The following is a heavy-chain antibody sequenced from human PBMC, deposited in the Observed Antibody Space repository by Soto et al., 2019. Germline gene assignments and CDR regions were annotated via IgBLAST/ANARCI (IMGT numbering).Heavy chain of an antibody. Sequence: SETLSLPCAVYGGSFSGYYWSWIRQPPGKGLEWIGEINHSGSTNYNPSLKSRVTISVDTSKNQFSLKLSSVTAADTAVYYCAHNWGSRYYYGMDVWGQGTTVTVSS. CDR3: AHNWGSRYYYGMDV. D-gene: IGHD7-27*01. CDR1: GGSFSGYY. J-gene: IGHJ6*02. V-gene: IGHV4-34*01. CDR2: INHSGST.